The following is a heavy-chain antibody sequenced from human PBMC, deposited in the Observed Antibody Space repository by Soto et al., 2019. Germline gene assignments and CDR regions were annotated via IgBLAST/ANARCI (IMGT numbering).Heavy chain of an antibody. CDR3: ARIPSP. J-gene: IGHJ5*02. CDR1: GGSISSGGYS. CDR2: IYHSGST. Sequence: QLQLQESGSGLVKPSQTLSLTCAVSGGSISSGGYSWSWIRQPPGKGLEWIGYIYHSGSTYYKPSLQSRVTISVDRSTYQFCLKRGAVTAAATAVYCGARIPSPWGQGTLVTVSS. D-gene: IGHD2-21*01. V-gene: IGHV4-30-2*01.